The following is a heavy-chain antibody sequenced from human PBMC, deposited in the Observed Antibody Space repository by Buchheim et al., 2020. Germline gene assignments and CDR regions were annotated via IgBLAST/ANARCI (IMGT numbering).Heavy chain of an antibody. V-gene: IGHV3-11*06. CDR1: GFTFSDYY. CDR2: ISSSSSYT. CDR3: ARDLRRCVVVPAAIGTPLDY. D-gene: IGHD2-2*02. J-gene: IGHJ4*02. Sequence: QVQLVESGGGLVKPGGSLRLSCAASGFTFSDYYMSWIRQAPGKGLEWVSYISSSSSYTNYADSVKGRFTISRDNAKNSLYLQMNSLRAEDTAVYYCARDLRRCVVVPAAIGTPLDYWGQGTL.